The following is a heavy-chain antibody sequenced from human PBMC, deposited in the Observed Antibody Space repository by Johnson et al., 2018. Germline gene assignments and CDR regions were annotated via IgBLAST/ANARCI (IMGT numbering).Heavy chain of an antibody. CDR2: IWYDGSNK. V-gene: IGHV3-33*01. Sequence: QVQLVESGGGVVQPGRSLRLSCAASGFTFSSYGMHWVRQAPGKGLEWVAVIWYDGSNKYYADSVKGRVTISRDTSKNTLYLQMNSLRAEDTAVYYCARDDSRDYYGMDVWGQGTTVTVSS. CDR1: GFTFSSYG. J-gene: IGHJ6*02. D-gene: IGHD2-21*02. CDR3: ARDDSRDYYGMDV.